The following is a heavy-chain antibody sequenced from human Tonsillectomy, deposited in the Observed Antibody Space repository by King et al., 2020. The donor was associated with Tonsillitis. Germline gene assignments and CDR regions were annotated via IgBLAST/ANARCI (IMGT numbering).Heavy chain of an antibody. CDR1: GYTFTGYY. CDR2: INPNSGGT. V-gene: IGHV1-2*04. J-gene: IGHJ5*02. D-gene: IGHD3-22*01. Sequence: VQLVQSGAEVKKPGASVKVSCKASGYTFTGYYMHWVRQAPGQGLEWMGWINPNSGGTNYAQKFQGWVTMTRDTSISTAYMELSRLRSDDTAVYYCARGHYYYDSSGYYYWFDPWGQGTLVTVSS. CDR3: ARGHYYYDSSGYYYWFDP.